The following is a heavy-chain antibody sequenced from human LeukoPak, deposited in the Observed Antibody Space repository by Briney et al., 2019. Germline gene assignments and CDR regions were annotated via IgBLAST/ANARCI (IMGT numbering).Heavy chain of an antibody. J-gene: IGHJ6*03. Sequence: SETLSLTCAVSGYSISSDYYWGWIRPPPGKGLEWIGSIYHSGNTYYNPSLKSRVTISVDTSKDQFSLKLSSVTAADTAVYYCARLPYCSSTRCYDYYYYMDVWGKGTTVTVS. CDR2: IYHSGNT. CDR3: ARLPYCSSTRCYDYYYYMDV. D-gene: IGHD2-2*01. V-gene: IGHV4-38-2*01. CDR1: GYSISSDYY.